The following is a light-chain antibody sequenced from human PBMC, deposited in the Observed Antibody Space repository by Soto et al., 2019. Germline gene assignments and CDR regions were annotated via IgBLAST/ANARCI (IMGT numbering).Light chain of an antibody. Sequence: DIVLTQTPLSSPVTLGQPASISCRSSQSLLHSDGNTYLSWLQQRPGQPPRLLIYKTSNRFSGVPDRFSGSGAGTEFTLKISRVEAEDVGVYDCMQATQYPRYTFGQGTKLEI. V-gene: IGKV2-24*01. CDR3: MQATQYPRYT. CDR2: KTS. CDR1: QSLLHSDGNTY. J-gene: IGKJ2*01.